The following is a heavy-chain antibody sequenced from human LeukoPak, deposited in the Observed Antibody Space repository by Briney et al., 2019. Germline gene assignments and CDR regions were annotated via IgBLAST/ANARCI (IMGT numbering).Heavy chain of an antibody. Sequence: ASVKVSCKASGYTFTGYYMHWVRQAPGQGLEWMGWINPNSGGTNYAQKFQGRVTMTTDTSTSTAYMELSRLRSDDTAVYYCARDGQEYCSGGSCYSLWFDYWGQGTLVTVSS. CDR3: ARDGQEYCSGGSCYSLWFDY. J-gene: IGHJ4*02. D-gene: IGHD2-15*01. CDR1: GYTFTGYY. CDR2: INPNSGGT. V-gene: IGHV1-2*02.